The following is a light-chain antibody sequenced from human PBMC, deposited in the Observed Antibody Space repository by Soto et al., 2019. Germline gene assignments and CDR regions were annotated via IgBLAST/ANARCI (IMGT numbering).Light chain of an antibody. CDR1: SSDVGNYNY. Sequence: QSVLTQPASVSGSPGQSITIFCTGTSSDVGNYNYVSWYQQHPGKAPQLMIFQVSNRASGVSNRFSGSKSGDTASLTISGLQAEDEADYYCSSYTTSSTLYVFGTGTKVTVL. CDR3: SSYTTSSTLYV. V-gene: IGLV2-14*01. CDR2: QVS. J-gene: IGLJ1*01.